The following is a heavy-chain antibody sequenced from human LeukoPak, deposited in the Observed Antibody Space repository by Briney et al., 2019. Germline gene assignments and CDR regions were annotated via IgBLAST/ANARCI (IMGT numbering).Heavy chain of an antibody. CDR1: GYTFTSYD. V-gene: IGHV1-8*01. J-gene: IGHJ3*02. CDR3: ARDRTGGAFDI. Sequence: ASVKVSCKASGYTFTSYDINWVRQATGQGLEWMGWMNPNSGNTGYAQKFQGRVTMTRDTSISTAYMELSRLRSDDTAVYYCARDRTGGAFDIWGQGTMVTVSS. D-gene: IGHD7-27*01. CDR2: MNPNSGNT.